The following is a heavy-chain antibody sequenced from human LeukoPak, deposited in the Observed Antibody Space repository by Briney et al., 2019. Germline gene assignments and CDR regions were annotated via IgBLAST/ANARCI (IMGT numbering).Heavy chain of an antibody. CDR1: GFTFSSYE. CDR2: ISSSGSTI. J-gene: IGHJ3*02. V-gene: IGHV3-48*03. CDR3: ARDSPRGAFDI. Sequence: PGGSLRLSCAASGFTFSSYEMNWVRQAPGKGLEWVPYISSSGSTIYYADSVKGRFTISRDNSKNTLYLQMNSLRAEDTAVYYCARDSPRGAFDIWGQGTMVTVSS.